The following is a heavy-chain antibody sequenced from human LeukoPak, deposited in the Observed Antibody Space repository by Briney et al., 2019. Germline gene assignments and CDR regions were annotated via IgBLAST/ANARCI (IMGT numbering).Heavy chain of an antibody. CDR3: ARDEYHSDSSGYYGQGDAFDI. V-gene: IGHV1-46*01. CDR1: GYTFATYY. CDR2: INPNGGAT. Sequence: ASVKVSCKAAGYTFATYYIHWVRQAPGHGLEWMGVINPNGGATNYALKFYGRVTMTRDMSTTTVYMDLSSLRSEDTAVYYCARDEYHSDSSGYYGQGDAFDIWGQGTMVTVSS. J-gene: IGHJ3*02. D-gene: IGHD3-22*01.